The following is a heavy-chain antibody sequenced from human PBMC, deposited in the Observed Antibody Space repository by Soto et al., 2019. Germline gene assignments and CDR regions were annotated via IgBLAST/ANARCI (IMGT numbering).Heavy chain of an antibody. Sequence: EVKLGESGGGLVQPGGSLRITCKVSGFMFCDCAMTWVRQAPGKGLEWVSSIGKSGSDRDYAASVMGRFTISRDNSENTVYLQMDSLKVEDTALYFCMKVRDYWGQGTQVTVST. V-gene: IGHV3-23*04. CDR1: GFMFCDCA. D-gene: IGHD2-21*01. J-gene: IGHJ4*02. CDR3: MKVRDY. CDR2: IGKSGSDR.